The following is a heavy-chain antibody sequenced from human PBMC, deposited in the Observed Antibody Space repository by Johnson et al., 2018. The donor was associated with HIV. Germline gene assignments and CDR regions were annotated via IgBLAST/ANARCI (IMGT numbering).Heavy chain of an antibody. CDR1: GFTFSSYA. CDR3: AREPSIAAAGGDGAFDI. D-gene: IGHD6-13*01. J-gene: IGHJ3*02. Sequence: QVQLVESGGGVVQPGRSLRLSCAASGFTFSSYAMHWVRQAPGKGLEWVAVISYDGSNKYYADSVKGRFTISRDNSKNTLYLQINSLRAEDTAVYYCAREPSIAAAGGDGAFDIWGRGTMLTVSS. CDR2: ISYDGSNK. V-gene: IGHV3-30*04.